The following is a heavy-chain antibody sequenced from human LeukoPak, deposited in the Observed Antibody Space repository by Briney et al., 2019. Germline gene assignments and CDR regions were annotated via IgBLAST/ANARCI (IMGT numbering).Heavy chain of an antibody. J-gene: IGHJ4*02. Sequence: SETLSLTCTVSGGSISSINYSRGWIRQPPGKGLEWIGSIYYGGSTYYNPSLKSRVTISVDTSKNQFSLKLSSVTAADTAVYYCARLALQEVGATQTYYLDYWGQGTLVTVSS. D-gene: IGHD1-26*01. V-gene: IGHV4-39*07. CDR1: GGSISSINYS. CDR3: ARLALQEVGATQTYYLDY. CDR2: IYYGGST.